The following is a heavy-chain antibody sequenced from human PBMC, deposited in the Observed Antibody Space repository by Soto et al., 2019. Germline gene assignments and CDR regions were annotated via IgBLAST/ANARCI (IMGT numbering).Heavy chain of an antibody. CDR3: ARGLRYIWGSNRWFDP. CDR2: MNPNSGNT. CDR1: GYTFTSYD. Sequence: QVQLVQSGAEVKKPGASVKVSCKASGYTFTSYDINWVRQATGQGLEWMGWMNPNSGNTGYAQKFQGRVTMTRNTSISTAYMVLSSLRSEDTAVDYCARGLRYIWGSNRWFDPWGQGTLVTVSS. D-gene: IGHD3-16*01. V-gene: IGHV1-8*01. J-gene: IGHJ5*02.